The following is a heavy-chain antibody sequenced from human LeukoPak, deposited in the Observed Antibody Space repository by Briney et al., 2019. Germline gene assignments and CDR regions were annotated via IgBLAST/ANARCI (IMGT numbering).Heavy chain of an antibody. Sequence: PGRSLRLSCAASGFTFDDYAMHWVRQAPGKGLAWVSGISWNSGSIGYADSVKGRFTISRDNAKNSLYLQMNSLRAEDTALYYCAKDMDNWNYVIGDAFDIWGQGTMVTVSS. J-gene: IGHJ3*02. CDR2: ISWNSGSI. D-gene: IGHD1-7*01. CDR3: AKDMDNWNYVIGDAFDI. CDR1: GFTFDDYA. V-gene: IGHV3-9*01.